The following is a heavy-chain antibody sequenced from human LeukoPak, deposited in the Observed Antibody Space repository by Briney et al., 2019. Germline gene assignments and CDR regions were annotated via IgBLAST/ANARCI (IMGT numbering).Heavy chain of an antibody. D-gene: IGHD1-26*01. CDR2: IYYSGST. CDR1: GGSVRSGRYY. V-gene: IGHV4-61*01. CDR3: ARIPRRWEVFDY. J-gene: IGHJ4*02. Sequence: SETLSLTWTFPGGSVRSGRYYWNWIRQPPGKGLEWIGYIYYSGSTNYNPSLKSRVTISVDTSKNQFSLKLSSVTAADTAVYYCARIPRRWEVFDYWGQGTLVTVSS.